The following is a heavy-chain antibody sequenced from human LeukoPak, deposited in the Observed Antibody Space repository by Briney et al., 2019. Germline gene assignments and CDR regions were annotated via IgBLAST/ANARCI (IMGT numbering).Heavy chain of an antibody. CDR1: GFTFSTYG. J-gene: IGHJ4*02. Sequence: GGSLRLSCEASGFTFSTYGMHWVRQAPGKGLEWVGLIASETYGGTAEYAASVKGRFIISRDDSKSIAYLQMNSLKTEDTAVYYCTRDQTPYYWGQGTLVTVSS. CDR3: TRDQTPYY. CDR2: IASETYGGTA. V-gene: IGHV3-49*04.